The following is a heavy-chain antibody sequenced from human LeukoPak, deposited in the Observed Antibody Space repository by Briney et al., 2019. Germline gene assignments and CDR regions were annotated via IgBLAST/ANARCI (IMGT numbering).Heavy chain of an antibody. V-gene: IGHV3-23*01. CDR1: GFTFSSYA. J-gene: IGHJ6*03. CDR3: ARDRGSSSLYYYYYMDV. CDR2: ISGSGGFT. Sequence: GGSLRLSCAVSGFTFSSYAMSWVRQAPGKGLQWVSAISGSGGFTYYADSVKGRFTISRDNSKNTLYLQMNSLRAGDTAVYYCARDRGSSSLYYYYYMDVWGKGTTVTVSS. D-gene: IGHD6-6*01.